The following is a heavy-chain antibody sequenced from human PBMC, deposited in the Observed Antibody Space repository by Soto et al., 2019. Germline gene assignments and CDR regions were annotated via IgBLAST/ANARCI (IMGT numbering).Heavy chain of an antibody. Sequence: KSGPTLVNPTQTLTLTCTFSGFSLSTSGVGVGWIRQPPGKALEWLALIYWNDDKRYSPSLKSRLTITKDTSKNQVVLTMTNMDPVDTATYYCAHLSYYYDSSGYYLTVKALDIWGQGTMVTVSS. V-gene: IGHV2-5*01. CDR1: GFSLSTSGVG. J-gene: IGHJ3*02. D-gene: IGHD3-22*01. CDR2: IYWNDDK. CDR3: AHLSYYYDSSGYYLTVKALDI.